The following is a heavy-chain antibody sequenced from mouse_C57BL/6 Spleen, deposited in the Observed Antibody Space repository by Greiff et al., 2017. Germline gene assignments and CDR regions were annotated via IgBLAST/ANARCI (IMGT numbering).Heavy chain of an antibody. CDR2: IYPGDGDT. Sequence: VKLVESGPELVKPGASVKISCKASGYAFSSSWMNWVKQRPGKGLEWLGRIYPGDGDTNYNGKFKGKATLTADKSSSTAYMQLSSLTSEDSAVYFCARSPDYYGSSYAMDYWGQGTSVTVSS. D-gene: IGHD1-1*01. V-gene: IGHV1-82*01. CDR3: ARSPDYYGSSYAMDY. CDR1: GYAFSSSW. J-gene: IGHJ4*01.